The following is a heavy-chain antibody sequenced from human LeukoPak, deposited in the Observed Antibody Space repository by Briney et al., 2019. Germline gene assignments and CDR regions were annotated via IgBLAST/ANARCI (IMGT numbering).Heavy chain of an antibody. D-gene: IGHD4-23*01. V-gene: IGHV4-4*07. CDR1: DGSISSYY. CDR2: IYSSGST. CDR3: ARASPRYGGFDY. J-gene: IGHJ4*02. Sequence: SETLSLTCTVSDGSISSYYWSWIRQPAGKGLDWIGRIYSSGSTNYNPSLKSRVTMSVDPSKNQFSLKLTSVTAADTAVYYCARASPRYGGFDYWGQGTLVTVSS.